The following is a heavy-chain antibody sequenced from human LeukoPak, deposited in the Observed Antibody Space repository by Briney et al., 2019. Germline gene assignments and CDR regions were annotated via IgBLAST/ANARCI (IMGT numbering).Heavy chain of an antibody. CDR3: ARGAIDYYFDY. V-gene: IGHV4-30-4*01. Sequence: SETLSLTCTVSGGSVSSGDYYWSWIRQPPGKGLEWIGYIYNSGSTYYNPSLKSRLTISEDTSKNQFSLKLSSVTAADTAVYYCARGAIDYYFDYWGQGTLVTVSS. CDR1: GGSVSSGDYY. CDR2: IYNSGST. J-gene: IGHJ4*02. D-gene: IGHD2-21*01.